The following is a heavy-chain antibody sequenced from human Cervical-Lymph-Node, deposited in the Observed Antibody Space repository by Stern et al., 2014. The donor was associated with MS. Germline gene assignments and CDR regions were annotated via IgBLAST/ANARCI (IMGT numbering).Heavy chain of an antibody. CDR1: GFSFTSYW. V-gene: IGHV5-51*01. CDR3: AVGYRNNWYYFDY. Sequence: EVQLVESGAEVKKPGESLKISCKGSGFSFTSYWIGWVRQRPGKGLEWMGSIYPGDSDTRYSPSFQGQVPISADKSFSTAYLQWSSLKASDPAMYYCAVGYRNNWYYFDYWGQGTLVTVSS. J-gene: IGHJ4*02. CDR2: IYPGDSDT. D-gene: IGHD1-20*01.